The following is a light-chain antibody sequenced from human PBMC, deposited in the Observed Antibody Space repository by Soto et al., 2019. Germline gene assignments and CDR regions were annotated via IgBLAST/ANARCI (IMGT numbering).Light chain of an antibody. V-gene: IGKV1-5*01. Sequence: DLQMTQSPSTLSASIGDRVTITRRASESIRTWLAWYQHKPGKAPKFLIYDASTLESGVPSRFSGSGSGTEFTLTISSLQPDDFATYYCQQYNNYPRTFGQGTKVEIK. CDR2: DAS. CDR1: ESIRTW. CDR3: QQYNNYPRT. J-gene: IGKJ1*01.